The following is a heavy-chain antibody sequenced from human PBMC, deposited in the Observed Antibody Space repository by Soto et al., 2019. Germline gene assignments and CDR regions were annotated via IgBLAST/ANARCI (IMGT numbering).Heavy chain of an antibody. V-gene: IGHV4-59*01. D-gene: IGHD6-19*01. CDR1: GGSISSYY. CDR3: ARAFSGWANFDY. Sequence: PSETLSLTCTVSGGSISSYYWSWIRQPPGKGLEWIAYIYNTGSTNYKSTNYNPSLTSRVTISVDTSKNQFSLRVSSVTAADTAVYYCARAFSGWANFDYWGQGTLVTVSS. J-gene: IGHJ4*02. CDR2: IYNTGSTNYKST.